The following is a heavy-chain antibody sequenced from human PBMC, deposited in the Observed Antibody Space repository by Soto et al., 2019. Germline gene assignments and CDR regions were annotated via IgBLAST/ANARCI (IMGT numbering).Heavy chain of an antibody. Sequence: ASVKVSCKASGGTFSSYAISWVRQAPGQGLEWMGGIIPIFGTANYAQKFQGRVRITADESTSTAYMELSSLRSEDTAVYYCARGLGAVQLQAFDYWGQGTLVTVSS. D-gene: IGHD5-18*01. CDR1: GGTFSSYA. J-gene: IGHJ4*02. CDR2: IIPIFGTA. CDR3: ARGLGAVQLQAFDY. V-gene: IGHV1-69*13.